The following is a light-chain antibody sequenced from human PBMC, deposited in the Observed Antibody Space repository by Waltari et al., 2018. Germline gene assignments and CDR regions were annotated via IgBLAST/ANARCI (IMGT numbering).Light chain of an antibody. CDR1: LSIDKA. Sequence: DVQMSQSPAPLSASVGYRVTNTWLASLSIDKALKWYQQKPGTAPKLLIYASSTLQSGVPSRFTGSGSGTHFTLTISSLQPEDIATYSCQQSQGVPFTFGQGTKVDIK. J-gene: IGKJ2*01. CDR2: ASS. CDR3: QQSQGVPFT. V-gene: IGKV1-39*01.